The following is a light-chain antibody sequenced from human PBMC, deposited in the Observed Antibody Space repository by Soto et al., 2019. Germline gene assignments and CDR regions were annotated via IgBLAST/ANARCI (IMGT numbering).Light chain of an antibody. V-gene: IGKV4-1*01. J-gene: IGKJ2*01. CDR1: QSVLYSSNNKNY. CDR3: QQYYSTPYT. CDR2: WAS. Sequence: DIVMTQSPDSLAVSLGERATINCKSSQSVLYSSNNKNYLAWYQQKPGQPPKLLIYWASTRASGVPDRFSGRGSGTDFTLTISSLQAEDVAVYYCQQYYSTPYTFGQGTKLEIK.